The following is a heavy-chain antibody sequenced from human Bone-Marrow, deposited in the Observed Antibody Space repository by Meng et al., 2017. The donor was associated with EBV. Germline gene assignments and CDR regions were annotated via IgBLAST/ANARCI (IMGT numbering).Heavy chain of an antibody. J-gene: IGHJ4*02. V-gene: IGHV3-21*01. CDR3: ARDRSYYDSSGYYYISWFDY. CDR2: ISSDSSYI. D-gene: IGHD3-22*01. CDR1: GFTFSTYS. Sequence: EVQLVESGGGLVKPGGSLRPSCAASGFTFSTYSMNWVRQAPGKGLEWVSSISSDSSYIHYADSVKGRFTISRDNAKNSLYLQTNSLRAEDTAVYYCARDRSYYDSSGYYYISWFDYWGQGPLVTVAS.